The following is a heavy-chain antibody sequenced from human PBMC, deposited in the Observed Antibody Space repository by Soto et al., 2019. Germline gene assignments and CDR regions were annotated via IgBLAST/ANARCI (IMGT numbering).Heavy chain of an antibody. Sequence: SVKVSCKASGGTFSSYAISWVRQAPGQGLEWMGGIIPIFGTANYAQKFQGRVAITADESTSTAYMELSSLRSEDTAVYYCARALNWNYALYFDYWGQGTLVTVSS. CDR2: IIPIFGTA. D-gene: IGHD1-7*01. J-gene: IGHJ4*02. V-gene: IGHV1-69*13. CDR3: ARALNWNYALYFDY. CDR1: GGTFSSYA.